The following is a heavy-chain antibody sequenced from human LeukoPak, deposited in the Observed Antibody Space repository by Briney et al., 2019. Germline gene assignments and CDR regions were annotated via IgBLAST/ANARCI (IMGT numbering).Heavy chain of an antibody. CDR1: GFTFSSYG. J-gene: IGHJ4*02. V-gene: IGHV3-30*02. Sequence: GGSLRLSCAASGFTFSSYGMHWVRQAPGKGLEWVAFVRYDGSNKYYADSVKGRFTISRDNSKNTLYLQMNSLRAEDAAVYYCAKDHYDSSGYYEKYFDYWGQGSLVTVSS. D-gene: IGHD3-22*01. CDR3: AKDHYDSSGYYEKYFDY. CDR2: VRYDGSNK.